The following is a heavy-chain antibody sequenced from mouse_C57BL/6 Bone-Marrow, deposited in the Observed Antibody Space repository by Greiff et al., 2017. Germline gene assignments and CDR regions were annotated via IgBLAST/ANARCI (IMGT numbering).Heavy chain of an antibody. D-gene: IGHD4-1*02. J-gene: IGHJ2*01. CDR3: ARDSTGTNYFDY. V-gene: IGHV5-16*01. Sequence: EVQLQQSEGGLVQPGSSMKLSCTASGFTFSDYYMAWVRQVPEKGLEWVANINYDGSSTYYLDSLKSRFIISRDNAKNILYLQMSSLKSEDTATYYCARDSTGTNYFDYWGQGTTLTVSS. CDR2: INYDGSST. CDR1: GFTFSDYY.